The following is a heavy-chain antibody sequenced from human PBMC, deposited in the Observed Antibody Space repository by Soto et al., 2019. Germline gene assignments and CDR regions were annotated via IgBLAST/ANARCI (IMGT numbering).Heavy chain of an antibody. V-gene: IGHV1-18*01. CDR1: GYTFTSYG. D-gene: IGHD6-25*01. Sequence: GASVKVSCKASGYTFTSYGISWVRQAPGQGLEWMGWVSAYNGNTNYAQKLQGRVTMATDTSTSTAYMELRSLRSDDTAVYYCARIFPQRPLDPWGQGTLVTVSS. CDR3: ARIFPQRPLDP. CDR2: VSAYNGNT. J-gene: IGHJ5*02.